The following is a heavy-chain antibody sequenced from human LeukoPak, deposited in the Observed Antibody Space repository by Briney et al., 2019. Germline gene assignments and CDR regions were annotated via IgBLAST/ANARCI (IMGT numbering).Heavy chain of an antibody. CDR3: ARYHYDILTGYYLVDY. Sequence: ASVKVSCKASGYTFTSYGISWVRQAPGQGLEWMGWISAYNGNTNYAQKLQGRVTMTTDTSTSTAYMELRSLRSDDTAVYYCARYHYDILTGYYLVDYWGQGTLVTVSS. V-gene: IGHV1-18*01. CDR2: ISAYNGNT. J-gene: IGHJ4*02. D-gene: IGHD3-9*01. CDR1: GYTFTSYG.